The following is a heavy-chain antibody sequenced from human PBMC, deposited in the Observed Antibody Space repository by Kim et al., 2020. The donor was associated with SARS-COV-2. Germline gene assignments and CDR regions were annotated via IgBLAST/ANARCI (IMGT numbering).Heavy chain of an antibody. V-gene: IGHV4-59*01. CDR1: GGSISSYY. CDR2: SYFYGST. Sequence: SETLSLTCTVSGGSISSYYWSWIRQPPGKGQGWMWYSYFYGSTNSNPYLNRQVTISVATSKYQFYLTLSSVTAADTAVSYCARGFGYWGQGTLFTAS. CDR3: ARGFGY. J-gene: IGHJ4*02.